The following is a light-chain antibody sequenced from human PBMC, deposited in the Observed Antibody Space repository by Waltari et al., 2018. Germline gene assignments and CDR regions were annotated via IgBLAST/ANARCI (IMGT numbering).Light chain of an antibody. J-gene: IGKJ5*01. V-gene: IGKV1-12*01. Sequence: IPCPASQGIENWLAWYQQKPGKAPKLLISAAYNLHSGVPSRFSGSRSETEFTLTINNLQPEDFATYFCQQAKSFPITFGQGTQLEIK. CDR2: AAY. CDR1: QGIENW. CDR3: QQAKSFPIT.